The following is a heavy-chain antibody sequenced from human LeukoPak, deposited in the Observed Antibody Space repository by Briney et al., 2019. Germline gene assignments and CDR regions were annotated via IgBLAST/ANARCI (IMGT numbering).Heavy chain of an antibody. CDR1: GFSFPDAW. CDR2: SKGKAGGGTT. V-gene: IGHV3-15*01. CDR3: TAGGDGTYSSDY. D-gene: IGHD3-16*01. J-gene: IGHJ4*02. Sequence: GGSLRLSCSASGFSFPDAWMSWVRQAPGKGLEWVGRSKGKAGGGTTDVAAPGQGRFTISRDHSKNTLSLQMNSLEIEDTAVYYCTAGGDGTYSSDYWGQGTLVTVS.